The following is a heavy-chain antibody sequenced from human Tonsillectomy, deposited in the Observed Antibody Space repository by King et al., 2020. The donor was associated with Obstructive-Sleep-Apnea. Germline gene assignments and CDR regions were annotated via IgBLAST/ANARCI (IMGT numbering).Heavy chain of an antibody. CDR1: GFTFNNYW. D-gene: IGHD6-13*01. Sequence: DVQLVESGGGLVQTGGSLRLSCAASGFTFNNYWMSWVRHTPGKGLEWVANIKKDGSEIYYVDSVKGRFTIFRDNAENSLYLQMNNLRADDTAVYYCARGQSSIWYMGAFDIWGQGTMVAVSS. V-gene: IGHV3-7*03. CDR2: IKKDGSEI. CDR3: ARGQSSIWYMGAFDI. J-gene: IGHJ3*02.